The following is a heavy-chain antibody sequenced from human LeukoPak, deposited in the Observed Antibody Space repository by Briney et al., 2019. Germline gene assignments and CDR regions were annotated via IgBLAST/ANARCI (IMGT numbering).Heavy chain of an antibody. Sequence: SETLSLTCAVYGGSFSGYYWSWNRQPPGKGLEWIGEINHSGSTNYNPSLKSRVTISVDTSKNQFSLKLSSVTAADTAVYYCAREGLDAFDIWGQGTMVTVSS. J-gene: IGHJ3*02. CDR3: AREGLDAFDI. CDR1: GGSFSGYY. CDR2: INHSGST. D-gene: IGHD5/OR15-5a*01. V-gene: IGHV4-34*01.